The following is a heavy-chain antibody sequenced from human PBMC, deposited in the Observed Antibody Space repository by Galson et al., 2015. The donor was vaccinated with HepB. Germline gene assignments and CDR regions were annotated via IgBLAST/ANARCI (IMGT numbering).Heavy chain of an antibody. Sequence: QSGAEVKKPGESLRISCKGSGYSFTSYWISWVCQMPGKGLEWMGRIDPSDSYANYSPSFQGHVTISADKSISTAYLQWSSLKASDTAMYYCARHGGGIVATLSGMDVWGQGTTVTVSS. J-gene: IGHJ6*02. V-gene: IGHV5-10-1*01. CDR1: GYSFTSYW. CDR2: IDPSDSYA. CDR3: ARHGGGIVATLSGMDV. D-gene: IGHD5-12*01.